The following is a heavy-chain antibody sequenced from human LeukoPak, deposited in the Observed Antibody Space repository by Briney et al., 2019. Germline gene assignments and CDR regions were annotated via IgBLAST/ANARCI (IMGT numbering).Heavy chain of an antibody. V-gene: IGHV3-23*01. CDR1: GFTFSSYG. J-gene: IGHJ3*02. CDR2: ISGSGGST. CDR3: AKDLSPDYGGRMRRCDAFDI. D-gene: IGHD4-23*01. Sequence: GGTLRLSCAASGFTFSSYGMSWVRQAPGKGLEWVSAISGSGGSTYYADSVKGRFTISRDNSKNTLYLQMNSLRAEDTAVYYCAKDLSPDYGGRMRRCDAFDIWGQGTMVTVSS.